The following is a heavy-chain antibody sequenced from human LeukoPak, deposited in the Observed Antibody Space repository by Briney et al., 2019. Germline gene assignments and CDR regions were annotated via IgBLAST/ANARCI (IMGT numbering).Heavy chain of an antibody. V-gene: IGHV1-18*01. Sequence: GASVKVSCKASGYTFTSYGISWVRQAPGQGLEWMGWISAYNGNTNYAQKLQGRVTMTTDTSTSTAYMELRSLRSDDTAVYYCARDRYYDFWSGYRAPDAFDIWGQGTKVTVSS. CDR3: ARDRYYDFWSGYRAPDAFDI. J-gene: IGHJ3*02. CDR1: GYTFTSYG. D-gene: IGHD3-3*01. CDR2: ISAYNGNT.